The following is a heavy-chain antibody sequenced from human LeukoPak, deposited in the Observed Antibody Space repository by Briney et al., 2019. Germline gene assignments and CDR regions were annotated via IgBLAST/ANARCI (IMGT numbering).Heavy chain of an antibody. CDR3: ARGVADYYYYMDV. CDR1: GFTFSSYG. CDR2: ISYDGSNK. D-gene: IGHD6-19*01. Sequence: PGRSLRLSCAASGFTFSSYGMHWVRQAPGKGLEWVAVISYDGSNKYYADSVKGRFTISRDNSKNTLYLQMNSLRAEDTAVYYCARGVADYYYYMDVWGKGTTVTVSS. J-gene: IGHJ6*03. V-gene: IGHV3-30*03.